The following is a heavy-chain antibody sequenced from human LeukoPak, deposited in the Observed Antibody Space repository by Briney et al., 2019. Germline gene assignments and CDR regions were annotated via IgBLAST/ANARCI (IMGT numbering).Heavy chain of an antibody. Sequence: PSETLSLTCTVSGGSINTYYWSWIRQPPGKGLEWIGYIYDSGSTNYNPSLKSRVTMSVDTSKDQFSLKLSSVTAADTAVYYCAAIITMVRGVIRWDFDYWGQGTLVTVSS. CDR1: GGSINTYY. CDR3: AAIITMVRGVIRWDFDY. CDR2: IYDSGST. D-gene: IGHD3-10*01. J-gene: IGHJ4*02. V-gene: IGHV4-59*08.